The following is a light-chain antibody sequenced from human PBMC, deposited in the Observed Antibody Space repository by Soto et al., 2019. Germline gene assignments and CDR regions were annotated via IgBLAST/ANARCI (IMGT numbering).Light chain of an antibody. Sequence: QSALTQPPSASGSPGQSVTISCSGTSSDVGSYSLVSWHQQHPGKAPKVMIYGVSQRPSGVPDRFSGSKSGNTASLTVSGIQAEDEADYYCSSHAGSSVVFGAGTKLTVL. CDR1: SSDVGSYSL. V-gene: IGLV2-8*01. J-gene: IGLJ2*01. CDR2: GVS. CDR3: SSHAGSSVV.